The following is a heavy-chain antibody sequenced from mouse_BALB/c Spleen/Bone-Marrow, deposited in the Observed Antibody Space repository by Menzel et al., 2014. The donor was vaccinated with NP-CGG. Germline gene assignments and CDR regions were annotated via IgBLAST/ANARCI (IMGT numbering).Heavy chain of an antibody. Sequence: EVKLVESGGGLVKSGGSLKISCAASGFSFNSYGMSWVRQTPEKRLEWVATISGGGSYTFYPDSVKGRFTISRDNAKNNLYLQLSSLRSEDTALYYCARHAYYDQTEVSFVYWGQGTLVTVSA. D-gene: IGHD2-4*01. V-gene: IGHV5-9-2*01. J-gene: IGHJ3*01. CDR3: ARHAYYDQTEVSFVY. CDR2: ISGGGSYT. CDR1: GFSFNSYG.